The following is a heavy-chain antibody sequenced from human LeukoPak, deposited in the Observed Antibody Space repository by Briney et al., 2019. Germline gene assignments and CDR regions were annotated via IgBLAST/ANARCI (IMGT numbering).Heavy chain of an antibody. CDR1: GGSFSGYY. V-gene: IGHV4-34*01. CDR3: ARDGRITMVRGVIITATFDS. D-gene: IGHD3-10*01. Sequence: PSETLSLTCAVYGGSFSGYYWSWLRQPPGKGLEWIGEINHSGSTNYNPSLKSRVTISVDTSKNKFSLKLSSVTAADTAVYYCARDGRITMVRGVIITATFDSWGQGTLVTVSS. J-gene: IGHJ4*02. CDR2: INHSGST.